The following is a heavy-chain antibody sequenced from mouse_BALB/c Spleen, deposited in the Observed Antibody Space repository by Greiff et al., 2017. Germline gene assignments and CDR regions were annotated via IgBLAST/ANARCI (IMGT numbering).Heavy chain of an antibody. D-gene: IGHD1-1*01. Sequence: EVQLQQSGPGLVKPSQSLSLTCTVTGYSITSDYAWNWIRQFPGNKLEWMGYISYSGSTSYNPSLKSRISITRDTSKNQFFLQLNSVTTEDTATYYCARGVYYGSSFPYYFDYWGQGTTLTVSS. J-gene: IGHJ2*01. CDR1: GYSITSDYA. CDR2: ISYSGST. CDR3: ARGVYYGSSFPYYFDY. V-gene: IGHV3-2*02.